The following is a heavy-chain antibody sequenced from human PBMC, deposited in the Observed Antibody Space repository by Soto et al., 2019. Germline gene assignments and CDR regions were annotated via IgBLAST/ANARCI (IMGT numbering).Heavy chain of an antibody. V-gene: IGHV1-3*01. D-gene: IGHD6-19*01. J-gene: IGHJ4*02. Sequence: EASVKVSCKASGYTITNHAMHWVRQAPGQRLEWMGWINAGNGDTKYSQRFQDRVTLIADTSANTVYMELSSLKSEDTAVYYCASRIAVAGAFDHWGQGTLVTVSS. CDR1: GYTITNHA. CDR3: ASRIAVAGAFDH. CDR2: INAGNGDT.